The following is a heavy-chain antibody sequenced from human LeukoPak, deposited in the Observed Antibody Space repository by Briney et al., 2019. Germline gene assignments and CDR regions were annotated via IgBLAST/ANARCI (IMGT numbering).Heavy chain of an antibody. V-gene: IGHV4-39*07. CDR1: GGSISSYY. J-gene: IGHJ4*02. D-gene: IGHD3-22*01. Sequence: SETLSLTCTVSGGSISSYYWGWIRQPPGKGLEWIGSIYYSGSTYYNPSLKSRVTISVDTSKNQFSLKLSSVTAADTAVYYCARLYYDSSGPLDYWGQGILVTVSS. CDR2: IYYSGST. CDR3: ARLYYDSSGPLDY.